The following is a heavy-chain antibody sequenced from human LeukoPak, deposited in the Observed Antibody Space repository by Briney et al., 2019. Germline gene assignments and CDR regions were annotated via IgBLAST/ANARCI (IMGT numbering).Heavy chain of an antibody. V-gene: IGHV3-48*03. CDR1: GFTFSSYE. CDR2: ISSSGSTI. Sequence: GGSLRLSCAASGFTFSSYEMNWVRQAPGKGLEWVSYISSSGSTIYYADSVKGRFTISRDNAKNSLYLQMNSLRAEDTAVYYSARDLLGYQLPNYYGSGSFDYWGQGTLVTVSS. J-gene: IGHJ4*02. CDR3: ARDLLGYQLPNYYGSGSFDY. D-gene: IGHD3-10*01.